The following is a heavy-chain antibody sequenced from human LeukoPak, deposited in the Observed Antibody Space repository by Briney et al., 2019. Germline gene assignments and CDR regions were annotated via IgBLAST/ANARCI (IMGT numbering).Heavy chain of an antibody. CDR2: INPNSGGT. Sequence: ASVKVSCKASGYTFTGYYMHWVRQAPGQGLEWMGWINPNSGGTNYAQKFQGRVTITRDTSISTAYMELSRLRSDDTAVYYCARGLGIAIVSPADEDYWGQGTLVTVSS. J-gene: IGHJ4*02. CDR3: ARGLGIAIVSPADEDY. CDR1: GYTFTGYY. V-gene: IGHV1-2*02. D-gene: IGHD2-21*01.